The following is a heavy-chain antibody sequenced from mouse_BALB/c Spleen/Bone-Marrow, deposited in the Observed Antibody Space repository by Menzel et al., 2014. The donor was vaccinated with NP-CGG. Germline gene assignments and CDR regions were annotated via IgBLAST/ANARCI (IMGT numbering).Heavy chain of an antibody. CDR2: INPNNGGT. CDR3: TRSGPGSAY. J-gene: IGHJ3*01. V-gene: IGHV1S81*02. CDR1: GYTFTNYF. Sequence: VQLQQSGAELVKPGASVKLSCKASGYTFTNYFMDWVKQRPGQGLEWIGEINPNNGGTNFNENFKSKATLTLDKSSSTAYMQLSSLTSEDSAVYYCTRSGPGSAYWGHGPLVTVSA.